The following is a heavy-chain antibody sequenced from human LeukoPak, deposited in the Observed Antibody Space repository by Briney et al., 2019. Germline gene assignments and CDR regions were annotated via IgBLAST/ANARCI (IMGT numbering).Heavy chain of an antibody. CDR2: ISGSGGST. Sequence: PGGSLRLSCAASGFTFSSYAMSWVRQAPGKGLEWVSAISGSGGSTYYADSVKGRFTISRDNSKNTLHLQMNSLRPDDTAVYYCAKASYGSGSSPNKVGYHFDYWGQGTLVTVSS. J-gene: IGHJ4*02. D-gene: IGHD3-10*01. V-gene: IGHV3-23*01. CDR1: GFTFSSYA. CDR3: AKASYGSGSSPNKVGYHFDY.